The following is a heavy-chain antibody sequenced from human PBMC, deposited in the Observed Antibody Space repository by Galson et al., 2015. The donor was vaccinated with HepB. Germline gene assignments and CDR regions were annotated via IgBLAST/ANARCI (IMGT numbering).Heavy chain of an antibody. V-gene: IGHV5-10-1*01. D-gene: IGHD6-13*01. CDR1: GYSFTSYW. CDR2: IDPRDSYT. J-gene: IGHJ3*02. CDR3: ARRLAAADAFDI. Sequence: QSGAEVKKPGESLRISCKGSGYSFTSYWINWVRQMPGKGLEWMVRIDPRDSYTNYSPSFQGHVSISVDKSISTAYLQWSSLKASDTAMYYCARRLAAADAFDIWGQGTMVTVSS.